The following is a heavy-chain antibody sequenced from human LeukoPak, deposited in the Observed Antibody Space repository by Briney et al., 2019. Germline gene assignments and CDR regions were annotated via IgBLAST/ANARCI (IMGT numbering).Heavy chain of an antibody. D-gene: IGHD1-26*01. J-gene: IGHJ3*01. Sequence: ASVKVSCTVSGYNLTDVPLHWVRQAPGGGLEWLGGFDPEQGDTAYSQKLQGRFTMTEDRSSDTAYMELRSLRFEDTAVYYCTTTIGVWVLRDAFHFWGRGTMVSVSS. CDR1: GYNLTDVP. V-gene: IGHV1-24*01. CDR2: FDPEQGDT. CDR3: TTTIGVWVLRDAFHF.